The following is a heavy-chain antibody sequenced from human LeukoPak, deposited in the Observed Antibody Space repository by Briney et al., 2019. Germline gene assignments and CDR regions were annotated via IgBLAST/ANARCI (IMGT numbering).Heavy chain of an antibody. CDR2: IYPGDSDT. Sequence: PGESLKISCKGSGYSFTSYWIGCVRQMPGKGLEWMGIIYPGDSDTRYSPSFQGQVTISADKSISTAYLQSSSLKASDTAMYYCARPLVYYDFWSGYSTYWYFDLWGRGTLVTVSS. CDR1: GYSFTSYW. D-gene: IGHD3-3*01. J-gene: IGHJ2*01. CDR3: ARPLVYYDFWSGYSTYWYFDL. V-gene: IGHV5-51*01.